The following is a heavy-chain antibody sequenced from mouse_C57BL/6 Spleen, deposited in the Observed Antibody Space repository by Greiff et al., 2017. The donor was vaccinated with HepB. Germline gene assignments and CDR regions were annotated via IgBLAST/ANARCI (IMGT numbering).Heavy chain of an antibody. V-gene: IGHV2-6-1*01. Sequence: QVQLKESGPGLVAPSQSLSITCTVSGFSLTSYGVHWVRQPPGKGLEWLVVIWSDGSTTYNSALKSRLSISKDNSKSQVFLKMNSLQTDDTAMYYCARHDNDYFAWFAYWGQGTLVTVSA. CDR1: GFSLTSYG. CDR2: IWSDGST. D-gene: IGHD2-4*01. J-gene: IGHJ3*01. CDR3: ARHDNDYFAWFAY.